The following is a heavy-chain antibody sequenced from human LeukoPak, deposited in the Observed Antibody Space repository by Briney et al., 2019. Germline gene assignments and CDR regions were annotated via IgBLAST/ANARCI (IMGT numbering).Heavy chain of an antibody. CDR1: GYTFTSYG. J-gene: IGHJ4*02. Sequence: ASVKVSCKASGYTFTSYGISWVRQAPGHGLEWMGWISPYNGYTNYAQKLQGRVTMTTDTSTSTAYMELRTLRSDDTAVYYCAIGYDILTGHFDYWGQGTLVTVSS. V-gene: IGHV1-18*01. CDR2: ISPYNGYT. CDR3: AIGYDILTGHFDY. D-gene: IGHD3-9*01.